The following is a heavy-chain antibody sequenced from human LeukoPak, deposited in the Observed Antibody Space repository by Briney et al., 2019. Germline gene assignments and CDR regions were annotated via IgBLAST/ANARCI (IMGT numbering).Heavy chain of an antibody. CDR1: GFTFGDYA. V-gene: IGHV3-49*04. J-gene: IGHJ3*02. D-gene: IGHD5-24*01. CDR3: TREGMSKLMATMDAFDI. CDR2: IRRKAYGGTT. Sequence: GGSLRLSCTASGFTFGDYAMSWVRQAPGKGLGWVGFIRRKAYGGTTEYAASVKGRFTISRDDSKSIAYLQMNSLKTEDTAVYYCTREGMSKLMATMDAFDIWGQGTMVTVSS.